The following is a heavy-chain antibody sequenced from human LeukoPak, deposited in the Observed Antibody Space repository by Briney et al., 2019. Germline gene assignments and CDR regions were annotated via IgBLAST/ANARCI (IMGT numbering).Heavy chain of an antibody. CDR1: GGSFSGYY. CDR2: INHSGST. CDR3: ARVRGASHRGTLYYFDY. Sequence: SETLSLTCAVYGGSFSGYYWSWIRQPPGKGLEWIGEINHSGSTNYNPSLKSRVTISVDTSKNQFSLKLSSVTAADTAVYYCARVRGASHRGTLYYFDYWGQGTLVTVSS. D-gene: IGHD3-10*01. J-gene: IGHJ4*02. V-gene: IGHV4-34*01.